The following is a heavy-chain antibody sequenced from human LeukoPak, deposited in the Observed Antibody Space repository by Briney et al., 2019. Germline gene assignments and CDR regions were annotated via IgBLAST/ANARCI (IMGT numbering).Heavy chain of an antibody. CDR3: ARRRMGSGNFYDAFDI. CDR2: IYPGDSDT. CDR1: GYSFTSYW. V-gene: IGHV5-51*01. J-gene: IGHJ3*02. D-gene: IGHD1-26*01. Sequence: GESLKISCKGSGYSFTSYWIGWVRQMPGKGLEWVGIIYPGDSDTIYSPSFQGQVTISADKSISTAYLQWSSLKASDTAMYYCARRRMGSGNFYDAFDIWGQGTMVTVSS.